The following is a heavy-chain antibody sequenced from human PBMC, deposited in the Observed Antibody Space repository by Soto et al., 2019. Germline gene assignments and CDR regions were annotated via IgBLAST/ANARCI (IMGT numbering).Heavy chain of an antibody. V-gene: IGHV4-39*01. J-gene: IGHJ4*02. CDR1: GGYLTGSSFS. Sequence: SETPSLTCSVSGGYLTGSSFSWGWIRQSPGTGLQWIGSLSYSGSTYYNPSLKGRVAISADTSKNAFSLELKLMTAADTATYFCARGLRWTRTFDFWGRGTLVTVSS. CDR3: ARGLRWTRTFDF. D-gene: IGHD3-16*01. CDR2: LSYSGST.